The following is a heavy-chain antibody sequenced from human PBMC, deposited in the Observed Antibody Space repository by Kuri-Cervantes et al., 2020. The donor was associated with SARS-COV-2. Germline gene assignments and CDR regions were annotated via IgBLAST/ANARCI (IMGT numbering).Heavy chain of an antibody. CDR3: AREGAVAGRGYFDY. D-gene: IGHD6-19*01. J-gene: IGHJ4*02. CDR2: INPNSGGT. V-gene: IGHV1-2*06. Sequence: ASVKVSCKASGYTFTGYYMHWVRQAPGQGLEWMGRINPNSGGTNYAQKFQGRVTMTRDTSISTAYMELRSLRSDDTAVYYCAREGAVAGRGYFDYWGQGTLVTVSS. CDR1: GYTFTGYY.